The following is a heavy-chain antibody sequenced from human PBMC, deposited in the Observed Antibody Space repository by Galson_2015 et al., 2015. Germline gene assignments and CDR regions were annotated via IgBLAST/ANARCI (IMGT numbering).Heavy chain of an antibody. CDR3: ARDRRGYSYGFDAFDI. Sequence: SLRLSCAASGFTFSSYAMHWVRQAPGKGLEWVAVISYDGSNKYYADSVKGRFTISRDNSKNTLYLQMNSLRAEDTAVYYCARDRRGYSYGFDAFDIWGQGTMVTVSS. D-gene: IGHD5-18*01. CDR2: ISYDGSNK. CDR1: GFTFSSYA. J-gene: IGHJ3*02. V-gene: IGHV3-30-3*01.